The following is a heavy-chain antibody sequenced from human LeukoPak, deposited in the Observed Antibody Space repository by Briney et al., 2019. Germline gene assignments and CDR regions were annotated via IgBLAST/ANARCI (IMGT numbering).Heavy chain of an antibody. CDR1: GFTFDDYA. Sequence: GGSLRLSCAASGFTFDDYAMHWVRQAPGKGLAWVSRVSSDGSSTSYADSVKGRFTISRDNARNTLFLQMNSLRAEDTAVYYCATLAAADTDYWGQGTLVTVSS. D-gene: IGHD6-13*01. CDR3: ATLAAADTDY. V-gene: IGHV3-74*01. CDR2: VSSDGSST. J-gene: IGHJ4*02.